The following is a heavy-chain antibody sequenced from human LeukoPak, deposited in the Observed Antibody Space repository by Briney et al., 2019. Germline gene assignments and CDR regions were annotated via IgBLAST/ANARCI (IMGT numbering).Heavy chain of an antibody. J-gene: IGHJ3*02. CDR1: GGSFSGYN. CDR2: ISHSGGT. V-gene: IGHV4-34*01. Sequence: SETLSLTCAIYGGSFSGYNWSWVRQPPGKGLEWIGEISHSGGTNYNSSLKSRVTISVDTSKNQFSLKLSSVTAADTAVYYCAREGPTYYDILTGYYNVKAFDIWGQGTMVTVSS. CDR3: AREGPTYYDILTGYYNVKAFDI. D-gene: IGHD3-9*01.